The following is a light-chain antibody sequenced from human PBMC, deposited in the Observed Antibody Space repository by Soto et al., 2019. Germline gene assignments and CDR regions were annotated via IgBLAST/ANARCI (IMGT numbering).Light chain of an antibody. CDR3: QQSYSSPTT. CDR1: QSITTF. J-gene: IGKJ5*01. CDR2: AAS. V-gene: IGKV1-39*01. Sequence: DIQMTQSPSTLSASVGDRVTIACRASQSITTFLAWYQQKPGKAPKLLIYAASSLQSGVPSRFTGSGSGTDFTLTVNSLQPEDFATYYCQQSYSSPTTFGQGTRLEIK.